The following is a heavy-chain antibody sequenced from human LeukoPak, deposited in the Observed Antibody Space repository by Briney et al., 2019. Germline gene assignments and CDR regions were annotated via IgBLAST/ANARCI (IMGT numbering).Heavy chain of an antibody. V-gene: IGHV1-46*01. J-gene: IGHJ4*02. CDR3: ATYRGYDPFDY. CDR2: INPSGGST. D-gene: IGHD5-12*01. CDR1: GYTFSSYY. Sequence: ASVKVSCKASGYTFSSYYMHWVRQAPGQGLEWMGLINPSGGSTGYAQNFQGRVTMTRDTSTSTAYMELSSLRSEDTAVYYCATYRGYDPFDYWGQGTLVTVSS.